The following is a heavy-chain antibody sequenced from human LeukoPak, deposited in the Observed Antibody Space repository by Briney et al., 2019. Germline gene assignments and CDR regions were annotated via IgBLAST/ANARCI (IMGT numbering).Heavy chain of an antibody. D-gene: IGHD2-21*01. V-gene: IGHV4-59*01. CDR1: GGSISSYY. J-gene: IGHJ6*02. CDR2: IYYSGST. Sequence: SETLSLTCTVSGGSISSYYWSWIRQPPGKGLEWIGYIYYSGSTNYNPSLKSRVTISVDTSKNQFSLKLSSVTAADAAVYYCARGGRIPMDVWGQGTTVTVSS. CDR3: ARGGRIPMDV.